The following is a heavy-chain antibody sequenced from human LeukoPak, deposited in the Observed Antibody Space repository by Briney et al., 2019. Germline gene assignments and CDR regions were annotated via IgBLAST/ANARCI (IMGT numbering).Heavy chain of an antibody. CDR1: GFTFSSYG. V-gene: IGHV3-30*18. J-gene: IGHJ4*02. D-gene: IGHD3-22*01. Sequence: PGGSLRLSCAASGFTFSSYGMHWVRQAPGKGLEWVAVISYDGSNKYYADSVKGRFTISKDNSKNTLYLQMNSLRAEDTAVYYCAKDAPPRYYYDSSGYCSHYFDYWGQGTLVTVSS. CDR3: AKDAPPRYYYDSSGYCSHYFDY. CDR2: ISYDGSNK.